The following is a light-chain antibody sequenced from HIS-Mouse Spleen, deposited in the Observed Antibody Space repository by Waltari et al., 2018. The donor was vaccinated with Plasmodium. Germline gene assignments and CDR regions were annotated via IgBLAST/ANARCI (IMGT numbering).Light chain of an antibody. CDR1: QSISSW. J-gene: IGKJ1*01. V-gene: IGKV1-5*03. CDR3: QQYNSYWT. CDR2: KAS. Sequence: DIQMTQSPSTLSASVRYRVTITCLASQSISSWLAWYQQKPGKAPKLLIYKASSLESGVPSRFSCSGSGTEFTLTISSLQPDDFATYYCQQYNSYWTFGQGTKVEIK.